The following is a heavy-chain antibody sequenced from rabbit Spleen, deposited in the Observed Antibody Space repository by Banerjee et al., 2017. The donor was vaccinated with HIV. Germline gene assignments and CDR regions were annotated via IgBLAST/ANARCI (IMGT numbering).Heavy chain of an antibody. CDR2: IATITGKT. Sequence: QEQLEESGGDLVKPEGSLTLTCKASGFDFTSSYYMCWVRQAPGKGLEWIGCIATITGKTFYATWAKGRFTISRASSTTVFLQVTRLTVADTATYFCARDLPEIVGWNFGFWGPGTLVTVS. CDR1: GFDFTSSYY. V-gene: IGHV1S45*01. CDR3: ARDLPEIVGWNFGF. J-gene: IGHJ3*01. D-gene: IGHD1-1*01.